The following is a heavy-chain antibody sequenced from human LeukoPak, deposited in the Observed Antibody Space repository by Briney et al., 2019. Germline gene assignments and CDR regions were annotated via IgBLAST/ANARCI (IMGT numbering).Heavy chain of an antibody. CDR2: IYSGGST. D-gene: IGHD3-9*01. J-gene: IGHJ4*02. Sequence: GGSLRLSCEASGFTVRGNYMSWVRQAPGKGLEWVSVIYSGGSTYYADSVKGRFTISRDNSKNTQYLQMNSLRAEDTAVYHCARNYYDILTGYRNWGQGTLVTVSS. V-gene: IGHV3-66*01. CDR3: ARNYYDILTGYRN. CDR1: GFTVRGNY.